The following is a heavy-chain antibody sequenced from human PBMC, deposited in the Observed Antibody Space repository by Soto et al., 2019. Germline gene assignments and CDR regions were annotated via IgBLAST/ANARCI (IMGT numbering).Heavy chain of an antibody. CDR2: FGSSSSSS. CDR3: ARGPLKDYGDYVLYYYYGMDV. Sequence: EVQLVESGGGLVKPGGSLRLSCAASGFTFSDYSMNWVRQAPGKGLVWVPCFGSSSSSSYYADSLEGRLTISKDNATNALFLQMNTLRVEDTCVYYCARGPLKDYGDYVLYYYYGMDVWGQGTTVTVSS. D-gene: IGHD4-17*01. CDR1: GFTFSDYS. J-gene: IGHJ6*02. V-gene: IGHV3-21*01.